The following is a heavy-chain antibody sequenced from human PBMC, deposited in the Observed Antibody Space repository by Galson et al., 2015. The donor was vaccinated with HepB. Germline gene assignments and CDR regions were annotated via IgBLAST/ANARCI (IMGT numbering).Heavy chain of an antibody. Sequence: SLRLSCAASGFTFGDYAMSWFRQAPGKGLEWVGFIRSKAYGGTTEYAASVKGRFTISRDDSKSISYLQMNSLKTEDTAVYYCTRGPPQYPYWYFDLWGRGTLVTVSS. CDR3: TRGPPQYPYWYFDL. CDR1: GFTFGDYA. J-gene: IGHJ2*01. D-gene: IGHD2-2*01. CDR2: IRSKAYGGTT. V-gene: IGHV3-49*03.